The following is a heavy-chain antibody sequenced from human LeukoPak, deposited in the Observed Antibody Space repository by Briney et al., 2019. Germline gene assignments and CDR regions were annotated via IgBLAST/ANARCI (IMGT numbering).Heavy chain of an antibody. CDR2: ISGSGGST. CDR1: GFTFSSYA. CDR3: AKGGRGRPGTYYFDY. D-gene: IGHD3/OR15-3a*01. V-gene: IGHV3-23*01. J-gene: IGHJ4*02. Sequence: AGGSLRLSCAASGFTFSSYAMSWVRQAPGKGLEWVSAISGSGGSTYYADSVKGRFTISRDYSKNTLYLQMNSLRAEDTAVYYCAKGGRGRPGTYYFDYWGQGTLVTVSS.